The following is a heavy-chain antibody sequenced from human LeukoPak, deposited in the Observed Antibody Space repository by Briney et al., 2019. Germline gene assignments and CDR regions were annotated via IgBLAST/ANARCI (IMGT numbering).Heavy chain of an antibody. J-gene: IGHJ4*02. CDR1: GYTFTSYG. D-gene: IGHD2-15*01. CDR2: INPHTGGT. V-gene: IGHV1-2*02. CDR3: ARPYCSGGSCHDYFDY. Sequence: ASVTVSCKASGYTFTSYGISWVRQAPGQGLEWMGWINPHTGGTNYAQKFQGRVTMTRDTSISTAYMELSGLTSDDTAVYYCARPYCSGGSCHDYFDYWGQGTLVTVSS.